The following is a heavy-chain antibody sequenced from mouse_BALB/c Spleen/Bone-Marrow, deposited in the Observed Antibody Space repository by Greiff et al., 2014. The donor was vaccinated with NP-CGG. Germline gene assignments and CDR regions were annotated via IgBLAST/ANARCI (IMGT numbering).Heavy chain of an antibody. CDR3: ARDGSSFYWYFDV. V-gene: IGHV7-3*02. D-gene: IGHD1-1*01. CDR2: IRNKANGYTT. CDR1: GFTFTDYY. Sequence: EVQGVESGGGLVQPGGSLRLSRATSGFTFTDYYMSWVRQPPGKALEWLAFIRNKANGYTTEYSASVKGRFTISRDNSQSILYLQMNTLRAEDSVTYYCARDGSSFYWYFDVWGAGTTVTVSS. J-gene: IGHJ1*01.